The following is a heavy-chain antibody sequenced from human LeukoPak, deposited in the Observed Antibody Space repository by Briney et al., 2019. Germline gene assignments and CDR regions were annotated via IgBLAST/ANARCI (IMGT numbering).Heavy chain of an antibody. V-gene: IGHV4-34*03. D-gene: IGHD4-17*01. Sequence: SETLSLTCAVSGVSFDDYYWAWVHQTPGKGLEWIGEINHSGYTNDSPSLKSRVTLSIDTSRTQFSLNLRSVTVADAGIYYCTRMTTGHDYWGQGTLVTVSS. CDR2: INHSGYT. CDR1: GVSFDDYY. CDR3: TRMTTGHDY. J-gene: IGHJ4*02.